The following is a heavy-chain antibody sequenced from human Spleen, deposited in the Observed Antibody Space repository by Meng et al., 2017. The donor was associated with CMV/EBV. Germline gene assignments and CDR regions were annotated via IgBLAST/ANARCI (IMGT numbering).Heavy chain of an antibody. Sequence: SETLSLTCTVSGGSISSYYWSWIRQPPGKGLEWIGNIYYSRGTNYNPSLKSRVTISVDTSKNQFSLKLSSVTAADTAVYYCASGNFWSGYYTGTQLEGMDVWGQGTTVTVSS. D-gene: IGHD3-3*01. J-gene: IGHJ6*02. CDR1: GGSISSYY. CDR3: ASGNFWSGYYTGTQLEGMDV. CDR2: IYYSRGT. V-gene: IGHV4-59*01.